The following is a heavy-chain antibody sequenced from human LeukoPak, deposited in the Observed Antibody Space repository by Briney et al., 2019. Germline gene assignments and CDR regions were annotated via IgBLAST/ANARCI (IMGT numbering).Heavy chain of an antibody. CDR2: IIPIFGTA. CDR3: ARGYCSSTSCQASFDY. Sequence: SVKVSCKASGGTFSSYAIGWVRQAPGQGLEWMGGIIPIFGTANYAQKFQGRVTITADESTSTAYMELSSLRSEDTAVYYCARGYCSSTSCQASFDYWGQGTLVTVSS. D-gene: IGHD2-2*01. J-gene: IGHJ4*02. CDR1: GGTFSSYA. V-gene: IGHV1-69*13.